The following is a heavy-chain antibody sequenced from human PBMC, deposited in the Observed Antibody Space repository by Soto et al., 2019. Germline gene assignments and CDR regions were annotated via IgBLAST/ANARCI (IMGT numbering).Heavy chain of an antibody. CDR3: ARDPLGVSRWLVGSSQTSDY. CDR2: ISSSSSYI. D-gene: IGHD5-18*01. Sequence: GGSLRLSCAASGLTFSSYRMHWVHHAPGKGLEWVSSISSSSSYIYYADSVKGRFTISRDNAKNSLYLQMNSLRAEDTAVYYCARDPLGVSRWLVGSSQTSDYWGQGT. J-gene: IGHJ4*02. V-gene: IGHV3-21*01. CDR1: GLTFSSYR.